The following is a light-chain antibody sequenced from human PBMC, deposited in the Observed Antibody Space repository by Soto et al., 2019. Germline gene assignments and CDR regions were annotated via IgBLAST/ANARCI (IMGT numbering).Light chain of an antibody. CDR2: DVS. CDR3: SSYPSSSTLHVV. CDR1: SSDVGGYNY. Sequence: QSALTQPASVSGSPGQSITLSCTGTSSDVGGYNYVSWYQQHPGKAPKLMIYDVSNRPSGVSNRFSGSKSGNTASLTISGLQAEDEADYYCSSYPSSSTLHVVFGGGTKVTVL. J-gene: IGLJ2*01. V-gene: IGLV2-14*01.